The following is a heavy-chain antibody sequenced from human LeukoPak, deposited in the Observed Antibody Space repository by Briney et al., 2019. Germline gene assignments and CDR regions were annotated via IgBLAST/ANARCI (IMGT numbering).Heavy chain of an antibody. V-gene: IGHV4-34*01. CDR3: ARRHQNNWFDP. CDR2: INHSGST. CDR1: GGSISSYY. J-gene: IGHJ5*02. Sequence: PSETLSLTCTVSGGSISSYYWSWIRQPPGKGLEWIGEINHSGSTNYNPSLKSRVTISVDTSKNQFSLKLSSVTAADTAVYYCARRHQNNWFDPWGQGTLVTVSS.